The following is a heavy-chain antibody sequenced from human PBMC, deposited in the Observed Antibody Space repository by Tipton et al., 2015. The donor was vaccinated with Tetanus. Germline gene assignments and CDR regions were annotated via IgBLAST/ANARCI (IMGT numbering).Heavy chain of an antibody. CDR3: AREGAPRAFDI. CDR2: IHYSGST. V-gene: IGHV4-31*03. CDR1: GASISSGGYF. Sequence: LRLSCSVSGASISSGGYFWNWIRHRPGKGLEWIGNIHYSGSTFYNPSLKSRVTISVDTSKNQFSLKLNSVTAADTAVYYCAREGAPRAFDIWGQGTMVTVSS. J-gene: IGHJ3*02.